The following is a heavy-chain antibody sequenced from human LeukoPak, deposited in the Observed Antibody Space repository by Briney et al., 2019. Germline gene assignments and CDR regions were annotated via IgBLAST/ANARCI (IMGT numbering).Heavy chain of an antibody. J-gene: IGHJ5*02. Sequence: PGGSLRLSCAASGFTFSSYSMNWVRQAPGKGLEWVSSISGSSGDIYYADSVKGRFTISRDNAKNSLYLQMNSLRAEDTAMYYCGRDSLREFIVVATWGQGTLVTVSS. CDR2: ISGSSGDI. D-gene: IGHD2-21*01. CDR1: GFTFSSYS. CDR3: GRDSLREFIVVAT. V-gene: IGHV3-21*01.